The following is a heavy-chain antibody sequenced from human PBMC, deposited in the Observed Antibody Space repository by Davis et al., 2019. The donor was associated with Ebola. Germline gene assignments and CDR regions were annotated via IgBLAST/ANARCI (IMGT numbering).Heavy chain of an antibody. D-gene: IGHD4-17*01. CDR2: ISYDGSNK. CDR3: ARDHRMTTDRSGYYYYYYGMDV. Sequence: PGGSLRLSCAASGFTFSSYAMHWVRQAPGKGLEWVAVISYDGSNKYYADSVKGRFTISRDNSKNTLYLQMNSLRAEDTAVYYCARDHRMTTDRSGYYYYYYGMDVWGQGTTVTVSS. J-gene: IGHJ6*02. CDR1: GFTFSSYA. V-gene: IGHV3-30-3*01.